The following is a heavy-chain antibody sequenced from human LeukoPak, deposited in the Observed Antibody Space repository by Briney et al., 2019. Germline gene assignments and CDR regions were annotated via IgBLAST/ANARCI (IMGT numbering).Heavy chain of an antibody. J-gene: IGHJ6*02. Sequence: ASVKVSCKASGYTFTSYDINWVRQATGQGLEWMGWMNPNSGNTGYAQKFQGRVTMTRNTYISTAYMELSSLRSEDTAVYYCARGRGYCSSTSCYPTRMDVWGQGTTVTVSS. V-gene: IGHV1-8*01. CDR3: ARGRGYCSSTSCYPTRMDV. CDR2: MNPNSGNT. CDR1: GYTFTSYD. D-gene: IGHD2-2*01.